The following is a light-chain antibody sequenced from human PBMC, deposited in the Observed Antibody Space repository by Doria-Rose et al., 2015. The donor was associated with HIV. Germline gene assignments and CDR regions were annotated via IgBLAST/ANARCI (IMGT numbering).Light chain of an antibody. CDR1: QSFSSTY. Sequence: TQSPGTLSLSPGERATLSCRASQSFSSTYLAWYQQKPGQALSLLIYDASTRATGIPDRFSASGSGTDFTLTINRLEPEDFALYYCHQYGTSWTFGQGTKVEI. CDR2: DAS. CDR3: HQYGTSWT. J-gene: IGKJ1*01. V-gene: IGKV3-20*01.